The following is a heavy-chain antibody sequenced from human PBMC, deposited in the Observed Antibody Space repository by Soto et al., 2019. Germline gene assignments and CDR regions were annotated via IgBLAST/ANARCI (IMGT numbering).Heavy chain of an antibody. D-gene: IGHD3-10*01. V-gene: IGHV3-7*01. CDR3: ARDPGGLADAFDI. Sequence: EVQLVESGGGLVQPGGSLRLSCAASGFTFSSYWMSWVRQAPGKGLEWVANIKQDGSEKYYVDSVNGRFTISRDNAKNSLYLQMNSLRAEDTAVYYCARDPGGLADAFDIWGQGTMVTVSS. J-gene: IGHJ3*02. CDR1: GFTFSSYW. CDR2: IKQDGSEK.